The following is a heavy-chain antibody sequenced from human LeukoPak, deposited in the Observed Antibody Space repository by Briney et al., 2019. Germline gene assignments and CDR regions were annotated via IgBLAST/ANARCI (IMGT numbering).Heavy chain of an antibody. D-gene: IGHD6-19*01. V-gene: IGHV1-18*01. CDR2: ISTHNGLA. J-gene: IGHJ4*02. Sequence: GASVKVSCKASGYKFTSYGIAWVRQAPGHGPEYMGWISTHNGLANYSEKFRGRVTMTTDTSTSTAYMELKSLRSDDTAIYYCVRLSGQWLVHSYFDHWGQGTQVTVSS. CDR3: VRLSGQWLVHSYFDH. CDR1: GYKFTSYG.